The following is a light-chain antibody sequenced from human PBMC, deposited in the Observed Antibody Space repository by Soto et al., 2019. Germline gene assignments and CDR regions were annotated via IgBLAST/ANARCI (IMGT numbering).Light chain of an antibody. CDR1: QSVSSN. CDR3: QQYNNWPPIT. Sequence: PGERATLSCRASQSVSSNLAWYQQKPGQAPRLLVYGASTRATGIPARFSGSGSGTEFTLTISSLQSEDFAVYYCQQYNNWPPITFGQGTRLEIK. CDR2: GAS. V-gene: IGKV3-15*01. J-gene: IGKJ5*01.